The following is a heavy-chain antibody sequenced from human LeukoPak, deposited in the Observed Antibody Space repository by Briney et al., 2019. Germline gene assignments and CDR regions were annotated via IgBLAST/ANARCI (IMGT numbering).Heavy chain of an antibody. CDR1: GFTFSRYY. CDR2: INSDGSST. Sequence: GGSQRLSCAASGFTFSRYYMHWVRQAPGKGLVWVSRINSDGSSTTYADSVKGRFTISRDNAKNTLYLQMNSLKVEDTAVYYCTRVFVGDEYSSSGYWGQGTLVTVSS. V-gene: IGHV3-74*01. D-gene: IGHD6-13*01. J-gene: IGHJ4*02. CDR3: TRVFVGDEYSSSGY.